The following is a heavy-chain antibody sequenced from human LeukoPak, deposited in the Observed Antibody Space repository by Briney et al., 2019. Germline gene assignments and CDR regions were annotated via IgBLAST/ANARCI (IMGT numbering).Heavy chain of an antibody. CDR3: ARDSSGRFDFDY. CDR2: IYYSGST. V-gene: IGHV4-59*11. J-gene: IGHJ4*02. D-gene: IGHD6-19*01. CDR1: GASISTHY. Sequence: PSETLSLTCTVPGASISTHYWSWIRQPPGKGLEWIGYIYYSGSTNFNPPLKSRVTMSVDTSKNQFSLKLSSVTAADTAVYYCARDSSGRFDFDYWGQGTLVTVFS.